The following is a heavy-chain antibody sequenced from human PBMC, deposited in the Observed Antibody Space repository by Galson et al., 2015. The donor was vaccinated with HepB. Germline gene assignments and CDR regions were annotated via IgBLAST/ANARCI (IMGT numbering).Heavy chain of an antibody. CDR1: GYTFTNYA. CDR2: INTNTGNP. J-gene: IGHJ4*02. V-gene: IGHV7-4-1*02. Sequence: SVKVSCKASGYTFTNYALNWVRQAPGQGLEWMGCINTNTGNPTYAPGFIGRFVFSLDTSVSTAYLQISSLKAEDTAVYYCARDYFDRRSDYWGQGTLVTVSS. CDR3: ARDYFDRRSDY. D-gene: IGHD3-22*01.